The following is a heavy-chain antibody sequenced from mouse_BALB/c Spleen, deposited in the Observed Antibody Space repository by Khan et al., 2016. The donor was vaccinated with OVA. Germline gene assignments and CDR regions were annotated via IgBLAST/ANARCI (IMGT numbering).Heavy chain of an antibody. CDR3: ARRYYYGHGYFDV. J-gene: IGHJ1*01. CDR2: LSYCGRT. V-gene: IGHV3-2*02. Sequence: EVQLQESGPGLVKPSQSLSLTCTVTGYSITRDYAWNWIRQFPGNKLAWMGNLSYCGRTGYNPTPKSRLSIPRDTSNNPFFLQLHSVTTEDTASYYFARRYYYGHGYFDVWGAGTTVTVSS. D-gene: IGHD1-1*01. CDR1: GYSITRDYA.